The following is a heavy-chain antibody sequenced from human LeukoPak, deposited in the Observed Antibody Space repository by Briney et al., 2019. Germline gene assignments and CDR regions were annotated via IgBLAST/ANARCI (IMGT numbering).Heavy chain of an antibody. Sequence: GASVKVSCKASGYTFPSYAMHWVRQAPGQRLEWMGWINAGNGNTEYSQRFQGRVTISRDTSASTAYMELSSLRSEDTAVYYCATGLIAESDYWGQGTLVTVSS. CDR2: INAGNGNT. CDR3: ATGLIAESDY. J-gene: IGHJ4*02. D-gene: IGHD2/OR15-2a*01. V-gene: IGHV1-3*01. CDR1: GYTFPSYA.